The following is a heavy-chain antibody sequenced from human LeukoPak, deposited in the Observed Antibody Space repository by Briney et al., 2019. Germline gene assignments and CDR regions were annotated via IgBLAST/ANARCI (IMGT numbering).Heavy chain of an antibody. J-gene: IGHJ4*02. CDR3: ARYRGWVGESHFGY. D-gene: IGHD3-10*01. CDR2: IYYTGST. CDR1: GGSISNYY. V-gene: IGHV4-59*01. Sequence: PSETLSLTCTVSGGSISNYYWSWIRQPPGKGLEWIGYIYYTGSTNYNPSLKSRVTISVDTSKNQFSLKLSSVTAADTAVYYCARYRGWVGESHFGYWGQGTLVTVSS.